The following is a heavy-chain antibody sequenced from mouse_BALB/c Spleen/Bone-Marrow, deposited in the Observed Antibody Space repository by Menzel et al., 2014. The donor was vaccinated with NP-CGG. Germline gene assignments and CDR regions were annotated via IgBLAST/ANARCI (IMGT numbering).Heavy chain of an antibody. CDR2: INPSNGRT. Sequence: QVQLQQSGAELVKPGASVKLSCKASGYTFTSYWMHWVKQRPGQGLEWIGEINPSNGRTNYNEKFKSKATLTVDKSSSTAYMQLSSLTSEDSAVYYCAGGGFDYWGQGTTLTVSS. CDR3: AGGGFDY. CDR1: GYTFTSYW. V-gene: IGHV1S81*02. J-gene: IGHJ2*01.